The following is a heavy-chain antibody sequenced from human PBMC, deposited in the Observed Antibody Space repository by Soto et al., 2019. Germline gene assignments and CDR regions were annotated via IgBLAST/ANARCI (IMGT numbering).Heavy chain of an antibody. CDR1: GYTFTSYA. J-gene: IGHJ4*02. Sequence: QVQLVQSGAEVKKPGASVKVSCRASGYTFTSYAIHWVRQAPGQRPEWMGWINTANDNTKYSQKFQGRVTITRDTSASLVYMDLSSLRSEGTAVYYCARGSSWSYFDYWGQGTLVTVSS. CDR2: INTANDNT. V-gene: IGHV1-3*04. D-gene: IGHD6-13*01. CDR3: ARGSSWSYFDY.